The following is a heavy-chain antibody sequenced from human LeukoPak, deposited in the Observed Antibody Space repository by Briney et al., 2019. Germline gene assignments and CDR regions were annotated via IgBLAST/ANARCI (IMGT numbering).Heavy chain of an antibody. J-gene: IGHJ4*02. CDR3: ARGHSSGRDYYFDT. V-gene: IGHV1-18*01. Sequence: ASVKVSCKTSGYTFATYSINWVRQAPGQGLEWMGWISGYSGSTNYTQKLQGRVTMTTDTSTTTAYMELRSLKSDDTAVYYCARGHSSGRDYYFDTWGQGTLVTVSS. CDR2: ISGYSGST. CDR1: GYTFATYS. D-gene: IGHD6-19*01.